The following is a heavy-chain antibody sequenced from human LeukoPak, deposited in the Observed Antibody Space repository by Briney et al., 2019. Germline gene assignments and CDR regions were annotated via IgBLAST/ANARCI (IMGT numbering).Heavy chain of an antibody. D-gene: IGHD7-27*01. Sequence: SQTLSLTCASSGDSVSSNSAAWNWIRQTPSRGLEWLGRTYYRSKRYNEYALTVKSPLTINAHTAKNQLSLHLNSVTPEDTAVYYCARELTGFDYWGQGTLVTVSS. V-gene: IGHV6-1*01. J-gene: IGHJ4*02. CDR1: GDSVSSNSAA. CDR3: ARELTGFDY. CDR2: TYYRSKRYN.